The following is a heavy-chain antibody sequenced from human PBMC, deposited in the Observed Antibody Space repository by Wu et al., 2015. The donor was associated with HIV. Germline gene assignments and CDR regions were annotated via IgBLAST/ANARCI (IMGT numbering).Heavy chain of an antibody. CDR2: IIPIFGTA. V-gene: IGHV1-69*01. J-gene: IGHJ5*02. D-gene: IGHD3-22*01. CDR3: ARDLHYYDSSGQYNWFDP. CDR1: GGTFSSYA. Sequence: QVQLVQSGAEVKKPGSSVKVSCKASGGTFSSYAISWVRQAPGQGLEWMGGIIPIFGTANYAQKFQGRVTITTDESTSTAYMELSSLRSEDTAVYYCARDLHYYDSSGQYNWFDPWGQGTLAPSP.